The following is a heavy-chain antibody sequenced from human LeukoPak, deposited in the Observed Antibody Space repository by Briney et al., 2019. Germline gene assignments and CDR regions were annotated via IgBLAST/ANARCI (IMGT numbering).Heavy chain of an antibody. J-gene: IGHJ4*02. D-gene: IGHD6-19*01. CDR3: ARDATGWYGWGD. CDR1: GASFIGYY. Sequence: SETLSLTCAVHGASFIGYYWSWIRQAPGKGLEWIGEINHGGDTNYNPSLKSRVTMSGDTSKNQFSLKLSSVTAADTGVYYCARDATGWYGWGDWGQGTLVTVPS. CDR2: INHGGDT. V-gene: IGHV4-34*01.